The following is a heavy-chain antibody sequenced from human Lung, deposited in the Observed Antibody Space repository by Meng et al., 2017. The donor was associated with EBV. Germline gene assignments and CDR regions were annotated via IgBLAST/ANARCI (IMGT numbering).Heavy chain of an antibody. J-gene: IGHJ4*02. Sequence: VQLVQQWARLRKPGAAGKISCKASGYTFTSYAMNWVRQAPGQGLEWMGWINTNTGNPTYAQGLTGRFVFSLDTSVSTAYLQISSLKAEDTAVYYCARGDYYDSSGLDYWGQGTLVTVSS. D-gene: IGHD3-22*01. CDR2: INTNTGNP. V-gene: IGHV7-4-1*02. CDR1: GYTFTSYA. CDR3: ARGDYYDSSGLDY.